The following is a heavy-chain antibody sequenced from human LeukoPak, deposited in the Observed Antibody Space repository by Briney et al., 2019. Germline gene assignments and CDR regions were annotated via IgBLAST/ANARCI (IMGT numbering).Heavy chain of an antibody. D-gene: IGHD6-6*01. CDR2: MNPNSGNT. CDR3: AREGIAARTLDY. CDR1: GYTFTSYD. J-gene: IGHJ4*02. Sequence: ASVKVSCKASGYTFTSYDINWVRQATGQGLEWMGWMNPNSGNTGYAQMFQGRVTMTRNTSISTAYMELSSLRSEDTAVYYCAREGIAARTLDYWGQGTLVTVSS. V-gene: IGHV1-8*01.